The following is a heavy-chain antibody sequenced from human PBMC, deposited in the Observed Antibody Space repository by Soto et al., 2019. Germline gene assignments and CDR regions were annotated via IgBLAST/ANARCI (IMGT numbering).Heavy chain of an antibody. D-gene: IGHD4-17*01. CDR1: GFPFSHYA. Sequence: LGGPLSLSCAPSGFPFSHYAMSWVRQAPGKGLEWVSAISGRGNDASYADYVRGRFTISRDNSRDTLYLQMNSLRAQDTEVYYIGKERRCRGGFVCDYWGQGELVTVSS. V-gene: IGHV3-23*01. J-gene: IGHJ4*02. CDR3: GKERRCRGGFVCDY. CDR2: ISGRGNDA.